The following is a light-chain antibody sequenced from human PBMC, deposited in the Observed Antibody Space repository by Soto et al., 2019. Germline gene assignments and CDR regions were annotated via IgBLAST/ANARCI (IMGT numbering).Light chain of an antibody. CDR1: QTISSW. CDR3: QQYGDSPLT. J-gene: IGKJ3*01. V-gene: IGKV1-5*03. Sequence: EIQITQSPSTMSGSVGDGVTITCRASQTISSWLAWYQQKPGKAPKLLIYKASTLASGVPSRFSGSGSGTEFALTISRLEPEDFGVYYCQQYGDSPLTSGPGTKVDIK. CDR2: KAS.